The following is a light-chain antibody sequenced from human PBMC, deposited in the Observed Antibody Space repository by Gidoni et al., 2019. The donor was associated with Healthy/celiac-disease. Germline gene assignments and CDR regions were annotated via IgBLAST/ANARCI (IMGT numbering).Light chain of an antibody. J-gene: IGKJ5*01. V-gene: IGKV2-28*01. Sequence: DIVMTQSTLSLPVPPGEPAYTSCRSSQSLLHSNGYNYLDWYLQKPGQSPQLLIYLGSNRASGVPDRFSGSGSGTDFTLKISRVEAEDVGVYYCMQALQTPITFXQXTRLXIK. CDR2: LGS. CDR1: QSLLHSNGYNY. CDR3: MQALQTPIT.